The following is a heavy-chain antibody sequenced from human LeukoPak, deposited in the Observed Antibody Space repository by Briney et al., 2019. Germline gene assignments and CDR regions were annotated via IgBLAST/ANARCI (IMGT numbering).Heavy chain of an antibody. CDR1: GFTFSSYS. Sequence: GSLRLSCAASGFTFSSYSMNWVRQAPGKGPEWVSYISSSAGTINCADSVKGRFTISRDNAKNSLYLQMNSLRAEDTAVYYCAREGPYYDFWSGYEQPYYFDYWGQGTLVTVSS. CDR3: AREGPYYDFWSGYEQPYYFDY. V-gene: IGHV3-48*04. J-gene: IGHJ4*02. D-gene: IGHD3-3*01. CDR2: ISSSAGTI.